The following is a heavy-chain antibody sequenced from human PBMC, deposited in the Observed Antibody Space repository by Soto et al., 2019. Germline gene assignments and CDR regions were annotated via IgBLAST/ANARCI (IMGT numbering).Heavy chain of an antibody. CDR3: ARDYRYCSSTSCYSGMDV. CDR2: IYYSGST. D-gene: IGHD2-2*01. Sequence: SETLSLTCTVSGGSISSYYWSWIRQPPGKGLEWIGYIYYSGSTNYNPSLKSRVTISVDTSKNQFSLKLSSVTAADTAVYYCARDYRYCSSTSCYSGMDVWGHGTTVTVS. CDR1: GGSISSYY. V-gene: IGHV4-59*01. J-gene: IGHJ6*02.